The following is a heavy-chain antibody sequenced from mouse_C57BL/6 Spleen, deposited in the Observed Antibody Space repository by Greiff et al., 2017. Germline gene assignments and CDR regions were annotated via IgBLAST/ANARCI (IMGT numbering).Heavy chain of an antibody. CDR3: AIGPNPECYIDY. CDR1: GYTFTNYW. D-gene: IGHD4-1*01. CDR2: IYPGGGYT. Sequence: QVQLQQSGAELVRPGTSVKMSCKASGYTFTNYWIGWAKQRPGHGLEWIGDIYPGGGYTNYNEKFKGKATLTADKASSTAYMQFSSLTSEDSALYYGAIGPNPECYIDYWGQGTTLTVSS. J-gene: IGHJ2*01. V-gene: IGHV1-63*01.